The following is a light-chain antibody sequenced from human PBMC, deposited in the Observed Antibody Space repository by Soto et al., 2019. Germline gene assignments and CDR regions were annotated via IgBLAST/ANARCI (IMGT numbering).Light chain of an antibody. J-gene: IGKJ1*01. CDR1: QDIGSH. V-gene: IGKV1-17*03. CDR2: AAS. CDR3: LQHNNYPWT. Sequence: DIPMTQSPSAVSASVGDRITITCRASQDIGSHLAWFQQKPGKVPKGLIYAASNLQSGVPSRFSGSGSGTEFTLTVTSLQPEDFATYYCLQHNNYPWTFGQGTTVEIK.